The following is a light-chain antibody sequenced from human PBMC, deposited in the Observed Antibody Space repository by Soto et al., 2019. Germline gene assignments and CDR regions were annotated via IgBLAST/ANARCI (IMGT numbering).Light chain of an antibody. CDR3: QQTSSFPLT. Sequence: DIQVTQSPSSVSASVGDRVTITCRTSQGLVNWLAWYQQKPGKAPKLLIYAASNSQSGVPSRFSGSGSGTDFTLTISSPQPEDFATYYCQQTSSFPLTFGGGTKVEIK. J-gene: IGKJ4*01. CDR2: AAS. V-gene: IGKV1-12*01. CDR1: QGLVNW.